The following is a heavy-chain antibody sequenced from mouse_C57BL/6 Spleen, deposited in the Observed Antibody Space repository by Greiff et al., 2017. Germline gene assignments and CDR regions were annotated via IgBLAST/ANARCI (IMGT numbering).Heavy chain of an antibody. CDR2: IDPSDSYT. V-gene: IGHV1-69*01. D-gene: IGHD1-1*01. J-gene: IGHJ3*01. CDR1: GYTFTSYW. Sequence: QVQLQQSGAELVMPGASVKLSCKASGYTFTSYWMHWVKQRPGQGLEWIGEIDPSDSYTNYNQKFKGKSTLTVEKSSSTAYMQLSSLTSEDAAVYYCARLNSGSGAYWGQGTLVTVAA. CDR3: ARLNSGSGAY.